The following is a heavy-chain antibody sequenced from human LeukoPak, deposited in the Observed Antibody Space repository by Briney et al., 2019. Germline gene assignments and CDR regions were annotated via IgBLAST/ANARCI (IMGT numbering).Heavy chain of an antibody. CDR3: ARQPYFGNANGAFDL. Sequence: SEPLSLTCAVYGGSFRGNYWNWIRHPPGKGLEWIGQISHSGSTNYTPSLKCRFTISIDTSKNQFSLRLTSVTAADRAVYYCARQPYFGNANGAFDLWGQGTLVPVSS. CDR2: ISHSGST. J-gene: IGHJ3*01. V-gene: IGHV4-34*01. D-gene: IGHD3-9*01. CDR1: GGSFRGNY.